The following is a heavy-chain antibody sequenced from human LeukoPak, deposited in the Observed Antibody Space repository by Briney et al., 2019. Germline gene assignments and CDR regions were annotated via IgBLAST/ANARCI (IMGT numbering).Heavy chain of an antibody. CDR3: AKGIVTTVTAVDY. CDR1: GFTFTNYA. Sequence: GGSLRLSCVASGFTFTNYAVSWVRQAPGRGLEWVSAITGSGGSTYYADSVKGRFTISRDNSKDTLYLQMNSLRAEDTAVYYCAKGIVTTVTAVDYWGQGTLVTVSS. J-gene: IGHJ4*02. V-gene: IGHV3-23*01. CDR2: ITGSGGST. D-gene: IGHD4-17*01.